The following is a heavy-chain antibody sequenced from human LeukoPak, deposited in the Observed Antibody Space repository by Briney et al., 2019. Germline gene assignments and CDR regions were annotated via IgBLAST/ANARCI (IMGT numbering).Heavy chain of an antibody. CDR3: ASQKYDFWSGYYSPYYYYYGMDV. CDR2: FDPEDGET. J-gene: IGHJ6*02. D-gene: IGHD3-3*01. CDR1: GYTLTELS. Sequence: ASVKVSCKVSGYTLTELSMHWVRQAPGKGLEWMGGFDPEDGETIYAQKFQGRVTMTEDTSTDTAYMELSSLRSEDTAVYYCASQKYDFWSGYYSPYYYYYGMDVWGQGTTVTVSS. V-gene: IGHV1-24*01.